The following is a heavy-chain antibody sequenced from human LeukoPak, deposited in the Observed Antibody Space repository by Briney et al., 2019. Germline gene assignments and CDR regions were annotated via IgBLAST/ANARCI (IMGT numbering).Heavy chain of an antibody. CDR2: IGGDGGST. Sequence: GGSLRLSCAASGFTFDDYAMHWVRQAPGKGLEWVSLIGGDGGSTYYADSVKGRFTISRDNAKNSLYLQMNSLRAEDMALYYCAKGGGSSWYEGSWFDPWGQGTLVTVSS. V-gene: IGHV3-43*02. J-gene: IGHJ5*02. CDR1: GFTFDDYA. CDR3: AKGGGSSWYEGSWFDP. D-gene: IGHD6-13*01.